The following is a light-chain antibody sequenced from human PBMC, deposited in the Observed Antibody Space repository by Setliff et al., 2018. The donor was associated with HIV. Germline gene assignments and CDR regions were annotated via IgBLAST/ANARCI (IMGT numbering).Light chain of an antibody. CDR2: AAS. Sequence: DIQMTQSPSSLSASVGDGVTITCRPTQGISTFVNWYQHKSGSAPKLLIYAASTLQSGVPSRFSGSGSGTDFTLTISSLQPEDFATYYCQQSFSTPPTFGQGTKVDIK. CDR3: QQSFSTPPT. J-gene: IGKJ1*01. CDR1: QGISTF. V-gene: IGKV1-39*01.